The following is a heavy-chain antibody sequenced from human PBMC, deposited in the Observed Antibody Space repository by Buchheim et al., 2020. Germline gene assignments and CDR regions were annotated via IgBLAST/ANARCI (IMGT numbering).Heavy chain of an antibody. CDR3: ARVKGVGANTGEFDY. Sequence: QVQLVESGGGVVQPGRSLRLSCAASGFTFSSYAMHWVRQAPGKGLEWVAVISYDGSNKYYADSVKGRFTISRDNSKNTLYLQMNSLRAEDTAVYYCARVKGVGANTGEFDYWGHGNL. CDR1: GFTFSSYA. CDR2: ISYDGSNK. D-gene: IGHD1-26*01. J-gene: IGHJ4*01. V-gene: IGHV3-30*04.